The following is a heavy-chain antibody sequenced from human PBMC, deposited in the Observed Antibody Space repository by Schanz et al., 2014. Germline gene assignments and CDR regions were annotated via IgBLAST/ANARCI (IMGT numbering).Heavy chain of an antibody. CDR2: IYYNGTNK. D-gene: IGHD3-16*01. CDR3: AKDLYNYGIFDS. Sequence: QVQLVESGGGVVQPGRSLRLSCAASGFTFSSYGMHWVRQSPGKGLEWVALIYYNGTNKYYADSVKGRFTISRDNSQNTLYLQMNTLRTEDTAVYYCAKDLYNYGIFDSWGQGTLVTVSS. J-gene: IGHJ5*01. V-gene: IGHV3-30*18. CDR1: GFTFSSYG.